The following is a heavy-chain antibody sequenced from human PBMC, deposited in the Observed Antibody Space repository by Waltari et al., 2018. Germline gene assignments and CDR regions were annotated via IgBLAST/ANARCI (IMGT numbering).Heavy chain of an antibody. D-gene: IGHD1-26*01. V-gene: IGHV3-30*04. J-gene: IGHJ4*02. CDR3: VREHPNSGNYLIDC. Sequence: QVQLVESGGGVVQPGGSLRPSCAASGFTFNNYAMHWVRQAPAKGLGWVALITYDGMYKYYADSGKGRFTISRDSSKSSLYLHMNSLRPEDTALYYCVREHPNSGNYLIDCWGQGTLVTVSS. CDR2: ITYDGMYK. CDR1: GFTFNNYA.